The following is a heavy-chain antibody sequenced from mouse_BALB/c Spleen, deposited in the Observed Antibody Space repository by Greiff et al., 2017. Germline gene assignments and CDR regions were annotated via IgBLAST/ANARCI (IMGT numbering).Heavy chain of an antibody. CDR3: TRNYYGHYFDY. CDR2: IYPGNSDT. Sequence: EVQLQESGTVLARPGASVKMSCKASGYSFTSYWMHWVKQRPGQGLEWIGAIYPGNSDTSYNQKFKGKAKLTAVTSASTAYMELSSLTNEDSAVYYCTRNYYGHYFDYWGQGTTLTVSS. CDR1: GYSFTSYW. D-gene: IGHD1-2*01. J-gene: IGHJ2*01. V-gene: IGHV1-5*01.